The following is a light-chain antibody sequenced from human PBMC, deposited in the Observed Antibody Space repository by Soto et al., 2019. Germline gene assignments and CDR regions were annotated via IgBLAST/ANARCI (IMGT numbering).Light chain of an antibody. V-gene: IGLV2-14*01. Sequence: QSVLAQPASVSGSPGQSITIYCTATSSDVDTSNYVSWYQQHPGKAPKLMIFEVTNRPSGVSNRFSGSKSGNTASLIISGLQAEDEANYYCSSYTTSSTLVFGGGTKLTVL. CDR2: EVT. CDR1: SSDVDTSNY. CDR3: SSYTTSSTLV. J-gene: IGLJ2*01.